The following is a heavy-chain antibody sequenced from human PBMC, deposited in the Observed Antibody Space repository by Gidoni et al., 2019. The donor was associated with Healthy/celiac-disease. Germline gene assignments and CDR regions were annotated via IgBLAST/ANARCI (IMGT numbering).Heavy chain of an antibody. J-gene: IGHJ4*02. CDR3: ARGKDVWGSYRFDY. CDR1: GGSFSGYY. V-gene: IGHV4-34*01. D-gene: IGHD3-16*02. Sequence: QVQLQQWGAGLLKPSETLSLTCAVYGGSFSGYYWSWIRQPPGKGLEWIGEINHSGSTNYNPSLKSRVTISVDTSKNQFSLKLSSVTAADTAVYYCARGKDVWGSYRFDYWGQGTLVTVSS. CDR2: INHSGST.